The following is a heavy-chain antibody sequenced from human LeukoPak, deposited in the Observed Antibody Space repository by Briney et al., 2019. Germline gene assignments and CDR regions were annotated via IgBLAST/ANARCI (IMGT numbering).Heavy chain of an antibody. Sequence: KPSETLSLTCAVYGGSFSGYYWSWIRQPPGKGLEWIGEINHSGSTNYNPSLKSRVTISVDTSKNQFSLKLSSVTAADTAVYYCARRDTAMVRYYFDYWGQGTLVTVSS. CDR1: GGSFSGYY. CDR3: ARRDTAMVRYYFDY. V-gene: IGHV4-34*01. J-gene: IGHJ4*02. D-gene: IGHD5-18*01. CDR2: INHSGST.